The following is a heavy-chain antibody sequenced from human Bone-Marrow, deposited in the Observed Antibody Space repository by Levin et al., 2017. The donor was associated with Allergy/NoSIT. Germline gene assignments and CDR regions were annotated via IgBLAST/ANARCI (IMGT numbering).Heavy chain of an antibody. D-gene: IGHD5-24*01. Sequence: GESLKISCAASGFTCSNSWMSWVRRAPGKGLEWVANIKEDGSEKYYVDSVKGRFTISRDNAKNSLFVQMNSLRVEDTAVYYCARDQFRRATIGARWFDPWGQGTLVTVSS. V-gene: IGHV3-7*01. J-gene: IGHJ5*02. CDR1: GFTCSNSW. CDR3: ARDQFRRATIGARWFDP. CDR2: IKEDGSEK.